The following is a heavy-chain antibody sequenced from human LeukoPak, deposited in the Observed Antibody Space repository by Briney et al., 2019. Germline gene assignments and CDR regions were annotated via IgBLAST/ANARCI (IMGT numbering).Heavy chain of an antibody. D-gene: IGHD3-22*01. V-gene: IGHV4-59*01. CDR1: GGSISSYY. Sequence: TSETLSLTCTVSGGSISSYYWSWIRQSPGKGLEWIGYIYYSGSTNYNPSLKSRVTISVDTSKNQFSLKLNSVTAADTAVYYCAGGRDAYYDSSGPIQHWGQGTLVTVSS. CDR2: IYYSGST. J-gene: IGHJ1*01. CDR3: AGGRDAYYDSSGPIQH.